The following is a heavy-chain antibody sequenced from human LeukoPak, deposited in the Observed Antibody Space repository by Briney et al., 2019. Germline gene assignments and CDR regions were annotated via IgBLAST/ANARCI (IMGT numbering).Heavy chain of an antibody. V-gene: IGHV3-23*01. CDR2: ISGSGGST. CDR3: AKDIAYSGSWYHY. J-gene: IGHJ4*02. CDR1: GFTFSSYA. Sequence: PGGSLRLSCAASGFTFSSYAMSWVRQAPGKGLEWVSAISGSGGSTYYADSVKGRFTISRDNSTNTLYLQLNSLRAEDTAVYYCAKDIAYSGSWYHYWGQGTLVTVSS. D-gene: IGHD6-13*01.